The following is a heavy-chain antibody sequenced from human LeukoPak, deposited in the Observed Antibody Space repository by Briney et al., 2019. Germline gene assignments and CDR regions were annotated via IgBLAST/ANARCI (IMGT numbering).Heavy chain of an antibody. CDR2: ISGSGGST. D-gene: IGHD3-10*01. J-gene: IGHJ6*02. Sequence: GSLRLSCAASGFTFSSYAMSWVRQAPGKGLEWVSAISGSGGSTYYADSVKGRFTISRDNSKNTLYLQMNSLRAEDTAVYYCAKSFRGGYYYYYGMDVWGQGTTVTVSS. CDR1: GFTFSSYA. CDR3: AKSFRGGYYYYYGMDV. V-gene: IGHV3-23*01.